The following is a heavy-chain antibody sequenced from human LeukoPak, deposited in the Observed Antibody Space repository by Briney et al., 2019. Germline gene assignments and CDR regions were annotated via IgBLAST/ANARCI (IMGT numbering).Heavy chain of an antibody. Sequence: SETLSLTCTVSGGSISSSSYWGWIRQPPGKGLEWIGSIYSSGSTYYTPSLKSRVTISVDTSKNQFSLKLSSVTAADTAGYYCARSHYYYYYMDVWGKGTTVTISS. CDR1: GGSISSSSY. J-gene: IGHJ6*03. CDR2: IYSSGST. V-gene: IGHV4-39*01. CDR3: ARSHYYYYYMDV.